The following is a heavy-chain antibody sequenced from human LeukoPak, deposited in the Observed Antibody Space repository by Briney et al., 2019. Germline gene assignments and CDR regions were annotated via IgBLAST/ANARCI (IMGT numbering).Heavy chain of an antibody. V-gene: IGHV3-30*04. J-gene: IGHJ4*02. CDR2: ISYDGSNK. Sequence: GGSLRLSCAASGFTFSSYAMHWVRQAPGKGLEWVAVISYDGSNKYYADSVKGRFTISRDNSKNTLYLQMNSLRAEDTAVYYCAREQVRMGWSFDYWDQGTLVTVSS. CDR3: AREQVRMGWSFDY. D-gene: IGHD2-8*01. CDR1: GFTFSSYA.